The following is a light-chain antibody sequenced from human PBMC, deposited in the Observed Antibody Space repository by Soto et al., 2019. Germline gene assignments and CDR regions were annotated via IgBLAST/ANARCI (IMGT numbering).Light chain of an antibody. Sequence: DIQMTQSPSSRSASVGDRVTITCRASQSISSYLNWYQQKPGKAPKLLIYAASSLQSGVPSRFSGSGSGTDFTLTISSLQPEDFATYYCQQSYRTPLTFGGGTKVDIK. CDR1: QSISSY. CDR3: QQSYRTPLT. CDR2: AAS. V-gene: IGKV1-39*01. J-gene: IGKJ4*01.